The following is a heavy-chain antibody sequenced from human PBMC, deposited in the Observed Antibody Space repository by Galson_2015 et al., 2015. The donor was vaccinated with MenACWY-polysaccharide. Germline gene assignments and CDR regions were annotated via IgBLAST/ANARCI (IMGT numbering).Heavy chain of an antibody. CDR1: GFTFTSYA. V-gene: IGHV3-23*01. D-gene: IGHD3-3*01. Sequence: LRLSCAASGFTFTSYAMSWVRQAPGTGLEWVSAIRSSGANTYYADSVKGRFTISRDNSKNTLYLQMNSLRAEDTAVYYCAKDSADFWSVAGRFDHWGQGTLVTVSS. CDR3: AKDSADFWSVAGRFDH. J-gene: IGHJ5*02. CDR2: IRSSGANT.